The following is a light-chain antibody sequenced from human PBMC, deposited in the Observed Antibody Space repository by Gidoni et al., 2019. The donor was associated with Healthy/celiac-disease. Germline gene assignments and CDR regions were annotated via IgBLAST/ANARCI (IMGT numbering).Light chain of an antibody. CDR2: GAS. J-gene: IGKJ4*01. CDR3: QQYNNWPPLT. Sequence: EIVMPQSPATLSVSPGESATLSCRASQSVSSNLAWYQQKPGQAPRPLIYGASTRATGIPARFSGSGSGTEFTLTISSLQSEDFAVYYCQQYNNWPPLTFGGGTKVEIK. V-gene: IGKV3-15*01. CDR1: QSVSSN.